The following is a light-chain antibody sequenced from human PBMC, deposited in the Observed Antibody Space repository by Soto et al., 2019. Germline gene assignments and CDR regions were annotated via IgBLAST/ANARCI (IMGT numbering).Light chain of an antibody. V-gene: IGLV2-8*01. Sequence: QSALTQPPSASGSPGQSVTISCTGASSDIGSYNLVSWYQQHPDKAPKLLIYDVTQRPSGVPDRFSASKSGNTAPLTVSGLLADDEADYYCSSYAGSNFPVVFGGGTQLTVL. CDR3: SSYAGSNFPVV. CDR2: DVT. CDR1: SSDIGSYNL. J-gene: IGLJ2*01.